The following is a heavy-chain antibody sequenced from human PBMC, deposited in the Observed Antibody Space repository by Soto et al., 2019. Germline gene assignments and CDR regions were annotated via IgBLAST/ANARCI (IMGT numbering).Heavy chain of an antibody. CDR2: FNPNSGGT. CDR3: ARVLEIVSPGN. V-gene: IGHV1-2*02. CDR1: GYTFTGYQ. Sequence: QVQLVQSGAEVKKPGASVKVSCKASGYTFTGYQMHWVRQAPGQGLEWMGWFNPNSGGTNYAKKSQGRGTMTEDTAISTAYMELKTLTSDDPAVYSCARVLEIVSPGNWGQGTLDSVSS. J-gene: IGHJ4*02. D-gene: IGHD2-2*03.